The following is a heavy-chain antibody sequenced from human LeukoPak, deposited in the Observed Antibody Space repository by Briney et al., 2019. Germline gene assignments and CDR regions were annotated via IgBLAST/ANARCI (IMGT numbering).Heavy chain of an antibody. CDR1: GGSISSYY. CDR3: ARSTPGPFDP. CDR2: IYYSGST. Sequence: SETLSLTCTVSGGSISSYYWSWIRQPPGKGLEWIGYIYYSGSTNYNPSLKSRVTISVDTSKNQFSLKLSSVTAADTAVYYCARSTPGPFDPWGQGTLVTVSS. V-gene: IGHV4-59*01. J-gene: IGHJ5*02.